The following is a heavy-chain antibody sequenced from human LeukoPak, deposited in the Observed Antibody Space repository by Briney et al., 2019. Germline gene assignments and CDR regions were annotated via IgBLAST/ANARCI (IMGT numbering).Heavy chain of an antibody. V-gene: IGHV1-69*06. Sequence: ASVKVSCKASGGTFSSYAISWVRQAPGQGLEWMGGIIPIFGTANYAQKFQGRVTITADKSTSTAYMELSSLRSEDTAVYYCARDQASYDYVWGSYRSADWYFDLWGRGTLVTVSS. CDR3: ARDQASYDYVWGSYRSADWYFDL. CDR1: GGTFSSYA. CDR2: IIPIFGTA. D-gene: IGHD3-16*02. J-gene: IGHJ2*01.